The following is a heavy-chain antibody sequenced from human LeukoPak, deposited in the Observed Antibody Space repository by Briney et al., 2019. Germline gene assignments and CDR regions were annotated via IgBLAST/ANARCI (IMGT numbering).Heavy chain of an antibody. Sequence: GGSLRLSCAASGFTSSDYYMSWIRQAPGKGLERVSYISSSGNTIYYADSVKGRFTISRDNAKNSLYLQMNSLRAEDTAVYYCARPKYSSSWQIFDYWGQGTLVTASS. D-gene: IGHD6-13*01. V-gene: IGHV3-11*01. CDR3: ARPKYSSSWQIFDY. CDR2: ISSSGNTI. J-gene: IGHJ4*02. CDR1: GFTSSDYY.